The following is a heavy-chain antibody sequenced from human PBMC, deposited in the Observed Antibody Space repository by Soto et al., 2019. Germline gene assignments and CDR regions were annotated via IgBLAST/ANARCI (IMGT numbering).Heavy chain of an antibody. J-gene: IGHJ4*02. D-gene: IGHD6-13*01. CDR2: ISYDGSNK. CDR1: GFTFSSYA. V-gene: IGHV3-30-3*01. CDR3: ASGCGYSSRWSKPDHLDY. Sequence: ESGGGVVQPGRSLRLSCAASGFTFSSYAMHWVRQAPGKGLEWVAVISYDGSNKYYADSVKGRVTISRDNSKNTLYLQMNSLRAEDTAVYYCASGCGYSSRWSKPDHLDYWRQATLVTVSS.